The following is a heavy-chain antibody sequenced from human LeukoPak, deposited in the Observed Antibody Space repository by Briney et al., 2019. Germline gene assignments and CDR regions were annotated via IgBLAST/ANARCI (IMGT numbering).Heavy chain of an antibody. V-gene: IGHV3-9*01. D-gene: IGHD2-2*01. CDR2: ISWNSGSI. Sequence: GRSLRLSCAASGFTFDDYAMHWVRQAPGKGLEWVSGISWNSGSIGYADSVKGRFTISRGNAKNSLYLQTNSLRAEDTALYYCAKQGCSSTSCYSESDYLDYWGQGTLVTVSS. J-gene: IGHJ4*02. CDR3: AKQGCSSTSCYSESDYLDY. CDR1: GFTFDDYA.